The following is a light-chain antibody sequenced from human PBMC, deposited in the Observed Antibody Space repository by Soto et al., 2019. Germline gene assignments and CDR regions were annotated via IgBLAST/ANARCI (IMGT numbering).Light chain of an antibody. CDR3: SSYTSSSTPLCV. J-gene: IGLJ1*01. CDR2: EVS. CDR1: SSDVGGYNY. Sequence: QPASVSGSPGQSITISCTGTSSDVGGYNYVSWYQQHPGKAPKLMIYEVSNRPSGVSNRFSGSKSGNTASLTISGLQAEDEADYYCSSYTSSSTPLCVFGTGTKLTVL. V-gene: IGLV2-14*01.